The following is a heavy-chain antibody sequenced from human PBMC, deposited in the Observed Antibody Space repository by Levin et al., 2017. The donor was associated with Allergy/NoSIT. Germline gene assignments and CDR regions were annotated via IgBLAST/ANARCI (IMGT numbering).Heavy chain of an antibody. D-gene: IGHD3-10*01. CDR3: VARGPPGDAFDL. J-gene: IGHJ3*01. V-gene: IGHV3-33*01. CDR1: GFTFSSHG. CDR2: IWYDGSKK. Sequence: GGSLRLSCAASGFTFSSHGMNWVRQAPGKGLEWVGLIWYDGSKKYYADSVKGRFTISRDNSKNTLYLQMNSLRAEDTAVYYCVARGPPGDAFDLWGQGTKVTVSS.